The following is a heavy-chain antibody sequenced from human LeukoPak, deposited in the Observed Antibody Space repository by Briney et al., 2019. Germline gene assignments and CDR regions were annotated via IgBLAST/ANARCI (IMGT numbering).Heavy chain of an antibody. J-gene: IGHJ6*03. Sequence: PSETLSLTCTVSGGSISSYYWSWIRQPPGKGLEWIGYIYYSGSTNYNPSLKSRVTISVDTSKNQFSLKLSSVTAADTAVYYCARGSRYCSGGSCYEGYYYMDVWGKGTTVTVSS. CDR2: IYYSGST. CDR1: GGSISSYY. D-gene: IGHD2-15*01. V-gene: IGHV4-59*01. CDR3: ARGSRYCSGGSCYEGYYYMDV.